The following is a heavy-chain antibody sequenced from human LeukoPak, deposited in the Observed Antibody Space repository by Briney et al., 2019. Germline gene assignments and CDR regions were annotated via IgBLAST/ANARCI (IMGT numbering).Heavy chain of an antibody. Sequence: PSETLSLTCTVSGGSISSYYWSWIRQPPGKGLEWIGYIYYSGSTNYNPSLKSRVTISVDTSKNQFSLKLSSVTAADTAVYYCARDRSRFPHAFDIWGQGTMVTVSS. CDR1: GGSISSYY. J-gene: IGHJ3*02. V-gene: IGHV4-59*12. CDR2: IYYSGST. D-gene: IGHD3-3*01. CDR3: ARDRSRFPHAFDI.